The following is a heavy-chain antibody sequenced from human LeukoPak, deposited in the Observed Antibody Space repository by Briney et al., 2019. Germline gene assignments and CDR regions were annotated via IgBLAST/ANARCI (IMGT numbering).Heavy chain of an antibody. Sequence: GGSLRLFFAASGFTRSIYWMHLVRQAPGKRLVWVSRINSDGSSTSYADSVKGRFPISRDNAKNTLYLQMNSLRAEATAVYYCARDTSPHSNSGDNWFDPWGQGTLVTVSS. CDR3: ARDTSPHSNSGDNWFDP. V-gene: IGHV3-74*01. J-gene: IGHJ5*02. D-gene: IGHD4-11*01. CDR1: GFTRSIYW. CDR2: INSDGSST.